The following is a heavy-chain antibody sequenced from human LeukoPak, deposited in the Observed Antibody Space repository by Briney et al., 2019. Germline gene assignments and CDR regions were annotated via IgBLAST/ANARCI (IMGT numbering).Heavy chain of an antibody. Sequence: PGGSLRLSCAASGFTFNNHALHWVRQAPGKGLERVAVIWYDGSNKYYADSVKGRFTISRDNSKNTLYLQMNSLRAEDTAVYYCARGKYTYYDSSGYYYATDAFDIWGQGTMVTVSS. CDR1: GFTFNNHA. CDR2: IWYDGSNK. CDR3: ARGKYTYYDSSGYYYATDAFDI. V-gene: IGHV3-33*08. J-gene: IGHJ3*02. D-gene: IGHD3-22*01.